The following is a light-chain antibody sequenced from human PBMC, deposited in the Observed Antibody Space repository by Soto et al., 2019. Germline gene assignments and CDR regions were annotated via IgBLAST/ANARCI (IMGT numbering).Light chain of an antibody. CDR3: HQRSNWPPDT. CDR2: GAS. Sequence: EIVLTQSPATLSLSPGERVTLSCRASQSVTIYLAWYQQKPGQAPRLLIYGASTRATGVPARFSGSGSGTDFTLTISSLEPEDFAVYYCHQRSNWPPDTFGQGTRLEIK. CDR1: QSVTIY. J-gene: IGKJ5*01. V-gene: IGKV3-11*01.